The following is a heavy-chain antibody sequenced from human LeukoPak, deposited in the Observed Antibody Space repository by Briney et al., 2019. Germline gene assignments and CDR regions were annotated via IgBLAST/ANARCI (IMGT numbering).Heavy chain of an antibody. Sequence: SGPTLVKPTQTLTLTCTFCGFSLSTSGVGVGWIRQPPGKALEWLALIYLNDDKRYSPSLKSRLTISKDTSKNQVVLTMTNMDPVDPATYYRARSYSDYDYFNNWFDPWGQGTLVTVSS. CDR1: GFSLSTSGVG. D-gene: IGHD5-12*01. V-gene: IGHV2-5*01. CDR2: IYLNDDK. J-gene: IGHJ5*02. CDR3: ARSYSDYDYFNNWFDP.